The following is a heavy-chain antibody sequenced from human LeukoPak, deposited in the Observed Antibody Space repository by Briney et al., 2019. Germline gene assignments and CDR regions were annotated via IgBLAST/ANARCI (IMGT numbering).Heavy chain of an antibody. CDR1: AGSISSYY. CDR2: IYYSGST. V-gene: IGHV4-59*01. Sequence: SETLSLTCTVSAGSISSYYWSWIRQPPGKGLEWIGYIYYSGSTNYNPSLKSRVTISVDTSKNQFSLKLSSVTAADTAVYFCARGRVSSSTWYSTYYYHFYMDVWGKGTTVTVSS. CDR3: ARGRVSSSTWYSTYYYHFYMDV. D-gene: IGHD4-11*01. J-gene: IGHJ6*03.